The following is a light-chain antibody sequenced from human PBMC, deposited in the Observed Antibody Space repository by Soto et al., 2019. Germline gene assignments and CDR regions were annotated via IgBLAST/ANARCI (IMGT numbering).Light chain of an antibody. CDR2: ENN. CDR3: GTWDSSLSAVV. J-gene: IGLJ2*01. CDR1: SSNIGNNY. V-gene: IGLV1-51*02. Sequence: QSALTQPPSVSAAPGQKVTIFCSGSSSNIGNNYVSWYQQLPGTAPKLLIYENNKRPSGIPDRFSGSKSGTSATLGITGLQTGDEADYYCGTWDSSLSAVVFGGGTKVTVL.